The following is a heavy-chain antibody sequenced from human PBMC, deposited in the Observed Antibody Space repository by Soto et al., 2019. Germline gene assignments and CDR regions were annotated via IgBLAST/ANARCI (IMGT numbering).Heavy chain of an antibody. V-gene: IGHV4-34*01. Sequence: SETLSLTCAVYGGSFSGYYWSWIRQPPGKGLEWIGEINHSGSTNYNPSLKSRVTISVDRSKNQFSLKLSSVTAADTAVYYCARAIRFLEWFGWFDPWGQGTLVTVSS. CDR1: GGSFSGYY. D-gene: IGHD3-3*01. CDR2: INHSGST. CDR3: ARAIRFLEWFGWFDP. J-gene: IGHJ5*02.